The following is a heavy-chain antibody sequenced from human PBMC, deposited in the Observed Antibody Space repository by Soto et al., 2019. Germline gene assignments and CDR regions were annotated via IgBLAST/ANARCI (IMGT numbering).Heavy chain of an antibody. CDR1: GFTFSSYG. CDR3: ARDREYCSSTSCYVGYFDY. J-gene: IGHJ4*02. CDR2: IWYDGSNK. Sequence: PGGSLGLSCAASGFTFSSYGMHWVRQAPGKGLEWVAVIWYDGSNKYYADSVKGRFTISRGNSKNTLYLQMNSLRAEDTAVYYCARDREYCSSTSCYVGYFDYWGQGTLVTVSS. V-gene: IGHV3-33*01. D-gene: IGHD2-2*01.